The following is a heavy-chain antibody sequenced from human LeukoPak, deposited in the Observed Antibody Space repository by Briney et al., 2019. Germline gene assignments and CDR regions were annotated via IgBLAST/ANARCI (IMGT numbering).Heavy chain of an antibody. D-gene: IGHD4-23*01. CDR2: IKQDGSEK. J-gene: IGHJ6*04. V-gene: IGHV3-7*03. CDR1: GFTFSSYW. CDR3: ARGAYGGRGYYYGVDV. Sequence: PGGSLRLSCAASGFTFSSYWMNWVHQAPGKGLEWVANIKQDGSEKYYVDSVKGRFTISRDNTKNSLYLQMNSLRAEDTAVYFCARGAYGGRGYYYGVDVWGKGTTVTVSS.